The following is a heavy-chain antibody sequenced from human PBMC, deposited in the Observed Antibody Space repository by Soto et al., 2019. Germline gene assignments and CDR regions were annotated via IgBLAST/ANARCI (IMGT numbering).Heavy chain of an antibody. V-gene: IGHV4-4*02. J-gene: IGHJ6*02. CDR1: GGSISSSNW. CDR3: ARDGPHTDCYGMDV. Sequence: ASETLSLTCAVSGGSISSSNWWSWVRQPPGKGLEWIGEIYHSGSTNYNPSLKSRVTISVDKSKNQFSLKLSSVTAADTAVYYCARDGPHTDCYGMDVWGQGTTVTVSS. CDR2: IYHSGST. D-gene: IGHD5-18*01.